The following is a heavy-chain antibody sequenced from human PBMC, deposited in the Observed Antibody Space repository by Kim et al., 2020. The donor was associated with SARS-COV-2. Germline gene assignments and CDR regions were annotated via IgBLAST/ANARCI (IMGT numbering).Heavy chain of an antibody. J-gene: IGHJ6*02. CDR1: GFTFSSYW. D-gene: IGHD6-13*01. V-gene: IGHV3-7*03. Sequence: GGSLRLSCAASGFTFSSYWMSWVRQAPGKGLGWVANIKQDGSEKYYVDSVKGRFTISRDNAKNSLYLQMNSLRAEDTAVYYCASGSSSWYIDYGMDVWGQGTTVTVSS. CDR2: IKQDGSEK. CDR3: ASGSSSWYIDYGMDV.